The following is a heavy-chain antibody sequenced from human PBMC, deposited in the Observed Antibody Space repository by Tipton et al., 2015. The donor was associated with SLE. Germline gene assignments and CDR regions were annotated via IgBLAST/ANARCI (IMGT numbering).Heavy chain of an antibody. D-gene: IGHD3-3*01. V-gene: IGHV1-69*05. CDR2: IIPIFGTA. J-gene: IGHJ3*02. CDR1: GGTFSSYA. CDR3: ARRDRYYDFWSGADAFDI. Sequence: QLVQSGAEVKKPGSSVKVSCKASGGTFSSYAISWVRQAPGQGLEWMGGIIPIFGTANYAQKFQGRVTITTDESTSTAYMELSSLRSEDTAVYYCARRDRYYDFWSGADAFDIWGQETMVTVSS.